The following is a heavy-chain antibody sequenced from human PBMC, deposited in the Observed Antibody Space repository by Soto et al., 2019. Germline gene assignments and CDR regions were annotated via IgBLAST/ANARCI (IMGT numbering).Heavy chain of an antibody. V-gene: IGHV1-18*01. CDR3: GRDEPLYYYYGMDV. J-gene: IGHJ6*02. Sequence: ASVKVSCKASGYTFTNSGFSWVRQAPGQGLEWVGWIRVNNGDTHYAQKLQGRVTMTTDTSTSTAYMELRSLRSDDTAVYYCGRDEPLYYYYGMDVWGQGTTVTVSS. CDR2: IRVNNGDT. CDR1: GYTFTNSG.